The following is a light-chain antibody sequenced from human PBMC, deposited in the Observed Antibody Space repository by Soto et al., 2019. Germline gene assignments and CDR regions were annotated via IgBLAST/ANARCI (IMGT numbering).Light chain of an antibody. J-gene: IGLJ3*02. Sequence: QAVVTQPPSASGTPGQRVTISCSGSNSNIGSNYVYWYQQLPGTAPKLLIYRNNQRPSGVPDRFSGSKSGTSASLAISGLRSEDEADYHCATWDDSLSGRVFGGGTKVTVL. CDR3: ATWDDSLSGRV. CDR1: NSNIGSNY. V-gene: IGLV1-47*01. CDR2: RNN.